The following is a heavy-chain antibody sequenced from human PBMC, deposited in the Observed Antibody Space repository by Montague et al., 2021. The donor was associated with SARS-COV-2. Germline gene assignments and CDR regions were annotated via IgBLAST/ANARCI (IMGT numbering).Heavy chain of an antibody. J-gene: IGHJ6*02. Sequence: SLRLSCAASGFTFSSYAMHWVRQAPGKGLEWVAVISYDGSNKYYADSVKGRFTISRDNSKNTLYLQMNSLRAEDTAVYYCARATAGSYYYGMDVWSQGTTVTVSS. CDR2: ISYDGSNK. CDR3: ARATAGSYYYGMDV. D-gene: IGHD4-17*01. V-gene: IGHV3-30*04. CDR1: GFTFSSYA.